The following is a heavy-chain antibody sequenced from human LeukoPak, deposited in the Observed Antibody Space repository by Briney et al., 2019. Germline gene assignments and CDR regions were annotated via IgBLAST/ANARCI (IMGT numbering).Heavy chain of an antibody. CDR3: ARVFCSTTSCFDVAGFDY. Sequence: PSETLSLTCSVSGYSISSGYYWAWIWQSPGKGLEWIGSIYYSGNTFHNPSLKSRVTISVDTSKNQFSLKLTSVTAAGTAVYYCARVFCSTTSCFDVAGFDYWGQGALVTVSS. CDR1: GYSISSGYY. J-gene: IGHJ4*02. V-gene: IGHV4-38-2*02. CDR2: IYYSGNT. D-gene: IGHD2-2*01.